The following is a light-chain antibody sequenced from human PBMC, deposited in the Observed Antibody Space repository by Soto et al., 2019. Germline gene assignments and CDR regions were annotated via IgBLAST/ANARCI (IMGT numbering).Light chain of an antibody. J-gene: IGKJ1*01. V-gene: IGKV3-20*01. CDR2: GAS. Sequence: IVVTQSACTLALSQGERATLSCRASQSVSSSYLAWYQQKPGQAPRLLIYGASSRATGIPDRFSGSGSGTEFTLTISMLQSEDFAGYYCLQYGTFPRPSGEGTKVDIK. CDR1: QSVSSSY. CDR3: LQYGTFPRP.